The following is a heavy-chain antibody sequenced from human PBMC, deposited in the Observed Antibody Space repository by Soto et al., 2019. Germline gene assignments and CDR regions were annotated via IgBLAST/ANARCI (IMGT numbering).Heavy chain of an antibody. CDR2: ISYDGSNK. CDR1: GFTFSSYA. V-gene: IGHV3-30-3*01. J-gene: IGHJ4*02. Sequence: LRLSCAASGFTFSSYAMHWVRQAPGKGLEWVAVISYDGSNKYYADSVKGRSTISRDNSKNTLYLQMNSLRAEDTAVYYCAREQFPTIVVVVAATGFDYWGQGTLVTVSS. CDR3: AREQFPTIVVVVAATGFDY. D-gene: IGHD2-15*01.